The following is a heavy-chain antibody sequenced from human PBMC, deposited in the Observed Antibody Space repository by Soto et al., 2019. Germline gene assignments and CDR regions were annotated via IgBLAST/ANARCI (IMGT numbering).Heavy chain of an antibody. CDR3: ARDPHHCSSTSCYTRYYYGMDV. Sequence: SQTLSLTCAISGDSVSSNSAAWNWIRQSPSRGLEWLGRTYYRSKWYNDYAASVKSRITINPDTSKNQFSLQLNSVTPEDTAVYYCARDPHHCSSTSCYTRYYYGMDVWGQGTTVTV. CDR1: GDSVSSNSAA. CDR2: TYYRSKWYN. J-gene: IGHJ6*02. V-gene: IGHV6-1*01. D-gene: IGHD2-2*02.